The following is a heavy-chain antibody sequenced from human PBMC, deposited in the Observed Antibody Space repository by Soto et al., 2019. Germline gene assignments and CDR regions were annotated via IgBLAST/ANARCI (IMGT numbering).Heavy chain of an antibody. D-gene: IGHD2-8*01. J-gene: IGHJ4*02. Sequence: GGSLRLSCGASGFTFSSYSMNWVRQAPGKGLEWVSSISRSSSAIYYADSVKDRFTISRDNAKNSLYLQMNSLRAEDTAVYYCARRYCTDGVCEFDSWGQGTLVTVSS. CDR1: GFTFSSYS. V-gene: IGHV3-21*01. CDR3: ARRYCTDGVCEFDS. CDR2: ISRSSSAI.